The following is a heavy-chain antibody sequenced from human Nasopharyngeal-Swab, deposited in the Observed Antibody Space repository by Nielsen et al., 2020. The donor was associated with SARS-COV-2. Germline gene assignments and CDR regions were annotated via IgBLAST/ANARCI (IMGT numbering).Heavy chain of an antibody. Sequence: SETLSLTCTVSDGSISSYYWSWIRQPPGKGLEWIGYIYYSGSTNYNPSLKSRVTISVDTSKNQFSLKLSSVTAADTAVYYCARDAYYYDSSGYYSTRNDAFDIWGQGTMVTVSS. CDR3: ARDAYYYDSSGYYSTRNDAFDI. D-gene: IGHD3-22*01. CDR2: IYYSGST. V-gene: IGHV4-59*01. CDR1: DGSISSYY. J-gene: IGHJ3*02.